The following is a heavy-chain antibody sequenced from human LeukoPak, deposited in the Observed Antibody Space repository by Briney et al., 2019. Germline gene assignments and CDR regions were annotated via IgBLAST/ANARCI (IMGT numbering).Heavy chain of an antibody. Sequence: GGSLRLSCAASGFTFSSYSMNWVRQAPGKGLEWVSSISSSSSYIYYAGSVKGRFTISRENATNSLYLQMNSLRAEDTAVYYCAXVEYYYDSSGPLPLFDYWGQGTLVTVSS. J-gene: IGHJ4*02. D-gene: IGHD3-22*01. CDR3: AXVEYYYDSSGPLPLFDY. CDR1: GFTFSSYS. CDR2: ISSSSSYI. V-gene: IGHV3-21*01.